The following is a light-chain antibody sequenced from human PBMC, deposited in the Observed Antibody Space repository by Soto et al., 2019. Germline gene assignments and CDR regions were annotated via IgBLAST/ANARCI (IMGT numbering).Light chain of an antibody. Sequence: EIVMTQSPVTLSVSPVERATLSCRASQSVNSNLAWYQQKPGQAPRLLIYAASTGATGIPARFSGSGSGTEFTLTISSLQSGDFAVYYCQQYNRWPFTFGPGTKVDIK. CDR1: QSVNSN. CDR2: AAS. V-gene: IGKV3-15*01. J-gene: IGKJ3*01. CDR3: QQYNRWPFT.